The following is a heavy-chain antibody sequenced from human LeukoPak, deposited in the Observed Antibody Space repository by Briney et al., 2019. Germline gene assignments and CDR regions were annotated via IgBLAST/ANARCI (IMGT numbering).Heavy chain of an antibody. Sequence: SETLSLTCTVSGGSISSGGYYWSWIRQHPGKGLEWIGYIYYSGSTYYNPSLKSRVTISVDTSKNQFSLKLSSVTAADTAVYYCARLSGYSSGHYYSDYWGQGTPVTVSS. J-gene: IGHJ4*02. CDR2: IYYSGST. V-gene: IGHV4-31*03. CDR3: ARLSGYSSGHYYSDY. D-gene: IGHD3-22*01. CDR1: GGSISSGGYY.